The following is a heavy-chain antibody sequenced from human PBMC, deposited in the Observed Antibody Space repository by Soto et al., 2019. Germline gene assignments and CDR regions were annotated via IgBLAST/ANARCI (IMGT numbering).Heavy chain of an antibody. CDR1: GDSLDSSGYS. D-gene: IGHD1-26*01. CDR2: MEWDDES. CDR3: ARAYSGNYYSFDF. J-gene: IGHJ4*02. V-gene: IGHV2-70*16. Sequence: TLSLTCAVTGDSLDSSGYSWSWIRQPPGKALEWLARMEWDDESFYSTSLRTRLTVSKDTSKNQVVLTMTNMDPVDTATYYCARAYSGNYYSFDFWGQGTLVTVSS.